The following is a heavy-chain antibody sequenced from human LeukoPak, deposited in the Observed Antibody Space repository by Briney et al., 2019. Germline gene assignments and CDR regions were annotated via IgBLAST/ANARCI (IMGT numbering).Heavy chain of an antibody. J-gene: IGHJ6*03. CDR2: TSSSSSTI. D-gene: IGHD2-2*01. CDR1: GFTFSGYD. Sequence: PGGSLRLSCAASGFTFSGYDMSWVRQAPGKGLEWVSYTSSSSSTIYYADSVKSRFTISRDNAKNSLYLQMNSLRAEDTAVYYCARSHYGSTSTNYYMDVWGKGTTVTVSS. CDR3: ARSHYGSTSTNYYMDV. V-gene: IGHV3-48*04.